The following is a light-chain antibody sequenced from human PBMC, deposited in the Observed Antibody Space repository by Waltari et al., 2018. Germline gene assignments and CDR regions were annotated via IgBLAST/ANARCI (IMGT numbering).Light chain of an antibody. CDR1: SPNIGAGYD. J-gene: IGLJ3*02. V-gene: IGLV1-40*01. CDR3: QSYDSSLSGRV. Sequence: QSVLTQSPSVSGAPGQRVTISATGSSPNIGAGYDVPWYQQLPGTAPNLLIYGNSNRPSGVPDRFSGSKSGTSASLAITGLQAEDEADYYCQSYDSSLSGRVFGGGTKLTVL. CDR2: GNS.